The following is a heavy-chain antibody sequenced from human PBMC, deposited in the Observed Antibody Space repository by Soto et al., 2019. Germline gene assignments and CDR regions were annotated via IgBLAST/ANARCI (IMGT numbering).Heavy chain of an antibody. CDR2: IKQDGSEK. D-gene: IGHD3-10*01. CDR1: GFTFSSYW. J-gene: IGHJ3*02. V-gene: IGHV3-7*03. CDR3: ARDPILWFGEKYDAFDI. Sequence: LRLSCAASGFTFSSYWMSWVRQAPGKGLEWVANIKQDGSEKYYVDSVKGRFTISRDNAKNSLYLQMNSLRAEDTAVYYCARDPILWFGEKYDAFDIWGQGTMVTVSS.